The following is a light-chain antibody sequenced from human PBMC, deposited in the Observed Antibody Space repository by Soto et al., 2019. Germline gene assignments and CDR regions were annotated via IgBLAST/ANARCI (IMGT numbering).Light chain of an antibody. CDR2: DTS. V-gene: IGKV1-5*01. Sequence: IQMTQSPSTLSASVGDRVTITCRASHSVSDWLAWYQQKPGNPPKLLIYDTSRLESAVPSRFSASGSGTEFTLTISGLQPDDFATYYCMQALQTAWTFGQGTKVDIK. J-gene: IGKJ1*01. CDR1: HSVSDW. CDR3: MQALQTAWT.